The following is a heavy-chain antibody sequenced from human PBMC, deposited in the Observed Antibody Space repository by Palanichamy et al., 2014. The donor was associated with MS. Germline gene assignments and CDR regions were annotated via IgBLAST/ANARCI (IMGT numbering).Heavy chain of an antibody. V-gene: IGHV1-2*02. CDR2: INPNSGDT. J-gene: IGHJ4*02. Sequence: QVQLVQSGAEVKKPGASVKVSCKASGYTFTDYYIHWVRQAPGQGLEWMGWINPNSGDTFYVQKFQDRVTMTRDTSINSVYMELSRLRSDDTAVYYCAVGGIDYWGQGTLVTVSS. CDR3: AVGGIDY. D-gene: IGHD3-16*01. CDR1: GYTFTDYY.